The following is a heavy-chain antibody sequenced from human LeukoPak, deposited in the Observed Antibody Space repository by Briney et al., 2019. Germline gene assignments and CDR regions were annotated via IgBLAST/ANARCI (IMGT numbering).Heavy chain of an antibody. CDR1: GGSFSSYY. Sequence: SETLSLTCAVYGGSFSSYYWSWIRQPPGKGLEWIGYIYYNVSTNYNPSLKSRVTISVDTSMNQFSLKLSSVTAADTAVYYCARGPFGNFFTLYYFDYWGQGTLVTVSS. CDR2: IYYNVST. CDR3: ARGPFGNFFTLYYFDY. J-gene: IGHJ4*02. V-gene: IGHV4-59*01. D-gene: IGHD1-7*01.